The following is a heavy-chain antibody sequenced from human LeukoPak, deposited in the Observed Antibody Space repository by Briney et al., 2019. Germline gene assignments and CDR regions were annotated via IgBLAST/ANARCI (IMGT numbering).Heavy chain of an antibody. J-gene: IGHJ4*02. V-gene: IGHV4-59*08. Sequence: WXRXXXXXXXXXXWYIYSSVTPNYNPSLKSRVTMSVDTSKNHFSLKLNSVTAADTAVYFCARHLNSGGDSPLVYWGQGTLVTVSS. CDR3: ARHLNSGGDSPLVY. D-gene: IGHD2-21*01. CDR2: IYSSVTP.